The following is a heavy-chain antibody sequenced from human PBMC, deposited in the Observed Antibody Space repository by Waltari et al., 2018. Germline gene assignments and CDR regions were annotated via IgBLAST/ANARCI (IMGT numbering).Heavy chain of an antibody. V-gene: IGHV4-61*09. J-gene: IGHJ4*02. D-gene: IGHD6-13*01. CDR2: IFTSGTT. CDR3: AREGFGSSWYY. Sequence: QVQLLESGPGLLKPSQTLSLTCSVSGDSITSGSFNWGWIRQPPGKGLEWIGHIFTSGTTNYNAPLKSRVTLSLDPSKNHFSLNLTSVTAADTAVYYCAREGFGSSWYYWGQGTPITVSS. CDR1: GDSITSGSFN.